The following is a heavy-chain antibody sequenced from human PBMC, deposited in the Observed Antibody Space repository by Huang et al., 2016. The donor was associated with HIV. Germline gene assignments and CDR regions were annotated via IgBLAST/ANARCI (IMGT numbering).Heavy chain of an antibody. V-gene: IGHV3-48*01. CDR2: ISKTSGAT. D-gene: IGHD3-22*01. Sequence: EVQLVESGGGLAQPGGSLRLSCVASGYTFSTYSMNWVRQAPGKGLEWLSYISKTSGATSYAEAVKGRFTVSRDNVKNSLYLQMNRLRVEDTAMYYCVRDSSSGLQLRYWGQGALVIVS. J-gene: IGHJ4*02. CDR1: GYTFSTYS. CDR3: VRDSSSGLQLRY.